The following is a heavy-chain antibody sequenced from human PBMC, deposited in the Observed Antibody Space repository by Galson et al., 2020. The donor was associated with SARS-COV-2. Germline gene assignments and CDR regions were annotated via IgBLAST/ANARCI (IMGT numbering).Heavy chain of an antibody. J-gene: IGHJ3*02. CDR3: ARLHYGEYAPEAFDI. CDR2: ISHSGGT. V-gene: IGHV4-30-2*01. CDR1: GTSISSGSYS. D-gene: IGHD4-17*01. Sequence: SETLSLTCAVPGTSISSGSYSWHWIRQPPGKGLEWIGYISHSGGTYYNPSLKSRVTISGDRSKNQFSLRLSSVTAADTAVYYCARLHYGEYAPEAFDIWGPGTRVTVAS.